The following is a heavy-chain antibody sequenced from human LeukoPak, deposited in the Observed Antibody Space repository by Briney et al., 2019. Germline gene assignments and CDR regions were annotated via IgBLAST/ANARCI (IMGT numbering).Heavy chain of an antibody. V-gene: IGHV4-39*01. CDR3: ARQIGAGRWSFDY. Sequence: SETLSLTCTVSDGPISSSSYYWGWIRQPPGTGLDWIGSINYSGSTYYNPSLKSRVTISVDTSRNQFSLKLTSVTAADTAVYYCARQIGAGRWSFDYWGQGTLVTVSS. D-gene: IGHD4-23*01. CDR1: DGPISSSSYY. J-gene: IGHJ4*02. CDR2: INYSGST.